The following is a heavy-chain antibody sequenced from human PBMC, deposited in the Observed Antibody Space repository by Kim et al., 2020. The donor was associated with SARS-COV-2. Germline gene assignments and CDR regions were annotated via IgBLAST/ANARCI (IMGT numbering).Heavy chain of an antibody. J-gene: IGHJ3*02. D-gene: IGHD3-10*01. CDR3: ATGMVRGKFDI. V-gene: IGHV1-24*01. Sequence: IYAQKFQGRVTMTEDTSTDTAYMELSSLRSEDTAVYYCATGMVRGKFDIWGQGTMVTVSS.